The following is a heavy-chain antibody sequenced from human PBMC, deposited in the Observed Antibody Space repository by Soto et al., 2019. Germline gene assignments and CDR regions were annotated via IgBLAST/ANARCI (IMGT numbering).Heavy chain of an antibody. Sequence: SVKVSCKASGGTFSSYAISWVRQAPGQGLEWMGGIIPIFGTANYAQKFQGRVAITADESTSTAYMELSSLTSDDTAVYYCARSLSTTGGCPDSWGQGNLVTVSS. J-gene: IGHJ4*02. V-gene: IGHV1-69*13. CDR1: GGTFSSYA. CDR2: IIPIFGTA. CDR3: ARSLSTTGGCPDS. D-gene: IGHD4-4*01.